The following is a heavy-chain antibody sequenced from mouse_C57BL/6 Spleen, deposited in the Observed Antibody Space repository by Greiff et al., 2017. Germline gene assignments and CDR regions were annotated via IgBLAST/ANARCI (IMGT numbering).Heavy chain of an antibody. CDR1: GYTFTSYW. V-gene: IGHV1-64*01. J-gene: IGHJ2*01. CDR3: AAAGDFDY. CDR2: IHPNSGST. D-gene: IGHD3-1*01. Sequence: QVQLQQPGAELVQPWASVSLSCKASGYTFTSYWMHWVQQSPGQGLEWLGMIHPNSGSTNYNEKFKSKATLTVEKSSSTAYMQLSSLTSEDSAVYYCAAAGDFDYWGQGTTLTVSS.